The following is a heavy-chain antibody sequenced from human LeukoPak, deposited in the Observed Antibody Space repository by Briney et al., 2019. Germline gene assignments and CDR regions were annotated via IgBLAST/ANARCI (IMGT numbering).Heavy chain of an antibody. Sequence: PGGSLRLSCAASGFTFSSYAMSWVRQAPGKGLEWVSAISGSGGSTDYADSVKGRFTISRDNSKNTLYLQMNSLGAEDTAVYYCAKDLDRAVGALVGYFDDWGQGTLVTASS. V-gene: IGHV3-23*01. CDR1: GFTFSSYA. CDR2: ISGSGGST. D-gene: IGHD1-26*01. J-gene: IGHJ4*02. CDR3: AKDLDRAVGALVGYFDD.